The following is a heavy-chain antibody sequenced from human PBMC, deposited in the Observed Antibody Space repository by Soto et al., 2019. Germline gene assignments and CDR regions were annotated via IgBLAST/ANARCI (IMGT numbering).Heavy chain of an antibody. V-gene: IGHV3-13*01. J-gene: IGHJ6*02. CDR3: AREGIIHFFDYGGMDV. Sequence: GGSRRLSCAASGLTLSSYDMHWVRQATGKGLEWVSAIGIAGDTYYPGSVKGRFTISRENAKNYLYLQMNSLRAGDTAVYYCAREGIIHFFDYGGMDVWGQVTTVIVSS. CDR2: IGIAGDT. D-gene: IGHD4-17*01. CDR1: GLTLSSYD.